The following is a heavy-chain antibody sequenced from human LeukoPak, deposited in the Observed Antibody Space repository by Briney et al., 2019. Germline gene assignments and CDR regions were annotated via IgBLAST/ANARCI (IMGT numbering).Heavy chain of an antibody. D-gene: IGHD3-10*01. Sequence: ASVKVSCKASGYTFTSYYMHWVRQAPGQGLEWMGIINPSDGSTSYAQKFQGGVTMTRDTSTSTVYMELSSLRSEDTAVYYCARYGRITMVRGVIEGGAAFDIWGQGTMVTVSS. CDR1: GYTFTSYY. CDR2: INPSDGST. J-gene: IGHJ3*02. CDR3: ARYGRITMVRGVIEGGAAFDI. V-gene: IGHV1-46*01.